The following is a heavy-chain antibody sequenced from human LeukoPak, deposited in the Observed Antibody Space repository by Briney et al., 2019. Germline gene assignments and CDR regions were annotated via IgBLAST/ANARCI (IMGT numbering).Heavy chain of an antibody. V-gene: IGHV1-18*01. CDR2: ISAYNGNT. CDR1: GYTFISYG. J-gene: IGHJ5*02. D-gene: IGHD6-13*01. Sequence: ASVKVSCKASGYTFISYGISWVRQAPGQGLEWMGWISAYNGNTNYAQKLQGRVTMTTDTSTSTAYMELRSLRSDDTAVYYCAREGTVYSSSWSNLNWFDPWGQGTLVTVSS. CDR3: AREGTVYSSSWSNLNWFDP.